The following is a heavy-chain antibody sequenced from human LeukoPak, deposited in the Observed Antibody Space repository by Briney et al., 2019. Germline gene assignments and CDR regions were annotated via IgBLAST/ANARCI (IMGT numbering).Heavy chain of an antibody. D-gene: IGHD2-2*02. V-gene: IGHV1-69*02. CDR2: IIPILGIA. CDR1: GGTFSSYT. J-gene: IGHJ5*02. Sequence: ASVKVSCKASGGTFSSYTISWLRQAPGQGLEWMGRIIPILGIANYAQKFQGRVTITADKSTSTAHMELSSLRSEDAAVYYCARGGIVVVPAAINWFDPWGQGTLVTVSS. CDR3: ARGGIVVVPAAINWFDP.